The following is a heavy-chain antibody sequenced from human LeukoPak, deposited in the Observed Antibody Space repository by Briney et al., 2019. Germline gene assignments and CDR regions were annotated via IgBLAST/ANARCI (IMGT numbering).Heavy chain of an antibody. Sequence: PGGSLRLSCAASGFTFSSSWMSWVRQAPGKGLEWVANIKKDGSEKYYGDSVKGRFTISRDNAKNSLYLQMNSPRAEDTAVYYCAREKWLRYYYDMDVWGQGTTVTVSS. CDR1: GFTFSSSW. CDR2: IKKDGSEK. J-gene: IGHJ6*02. CDR3: AREKWLRYYYDMDV. V-gene: IGHV3-7*04. D-gene: IGHD3-22*01.